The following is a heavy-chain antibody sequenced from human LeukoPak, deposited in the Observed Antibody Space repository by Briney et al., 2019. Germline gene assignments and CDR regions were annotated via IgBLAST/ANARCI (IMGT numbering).Heavy chain of an antibody. CDR1: GGSISSAY. CDR3: AGGHLTGTYKIDY. D-gene: IGHD1-20*01. J-gene: IGHJ4*02. Sequence: SETLSLTCTVYGGSISSAYWSSIRQPPGKGLEYIGYIYYSGSTNSNPSLKSRVTISVDTSKNQFSLKLSSVTAADTAVYYWAGGHLTGTYKIDYWGQGTLVTVSS. CDR2: IYYSGST. V-gene: IGHV4-59*01.